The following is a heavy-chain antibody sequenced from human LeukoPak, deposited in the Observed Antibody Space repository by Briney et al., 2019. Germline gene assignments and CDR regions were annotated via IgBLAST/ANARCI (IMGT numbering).Heavy chain of an antibody. CDR1: GGSVSSHSYY. J-gene: IGHJ2*01. CDR3: ATEEGF. CDR2: IYYSGST. Sequence: KPSGTLSLTCTVSGGSVSSHSYYWSWIRQPPGKGLEWIGYIYYSGSTSYNPSLKSRVTISVDTSKNQFSLNLSSVTAADTAVYYCATEEGFWGRGTLVTVSS. V-gene: IGHV4-61*01.